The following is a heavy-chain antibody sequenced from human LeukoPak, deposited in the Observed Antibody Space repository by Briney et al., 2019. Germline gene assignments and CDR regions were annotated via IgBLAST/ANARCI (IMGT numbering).Heavy chain of an antibody. CDR2: IIPIFGTA. J-gene: IGHJ4*02. CDR1: GGTFSSYA. Sequence: ASVKVSCKASGGTFSSYAISWLRQAPGQGLEWMGGIIPIFGTANYAQKFQGRVTITTDESTSTAYMELSSLRSEDTAVYYCARASSGYDLWSGYYQRRPEYYFDYWGQGTLVTVSS. CDR3: ARASSGYDLWSGYYQRRPEYYFDY. V-gene: IGHV1-69*05. D-gene: IGHD3-3*01.